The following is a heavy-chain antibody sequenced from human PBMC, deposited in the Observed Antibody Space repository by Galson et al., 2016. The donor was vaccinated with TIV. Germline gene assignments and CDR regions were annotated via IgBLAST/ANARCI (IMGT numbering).Heavy chain of an antibody. CDR1: GGIFRSDA. Sequence: QSGAEVKKPGSSVKVSCKVSGGIFRSDAISWVRQAPGQGLEWMGRIIAIFGTANYAQKFQGRVTITADESTNTVYLELSSLTSEDTAVYYCARLPSYYGAGNHWFDPWGQGTLVTVSS. CDR3: ARLPSYYGAGNHWFDP. V-gene: IGHV1-69*13. J-gene: IGHJ5*02. D-gene: IGHD3-10*01. CDR2: IIAIFGTA.